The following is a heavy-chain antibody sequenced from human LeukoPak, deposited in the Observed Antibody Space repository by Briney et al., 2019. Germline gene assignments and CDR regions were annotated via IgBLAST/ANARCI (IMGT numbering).Heavy chain of an antibody. J-gene: IGHJ4*02. CDR1: GGSISSYY. D-gene: IGHD3-22*01. V-gene: IGHV4-4*07. Sequence: PSETLSLTCTVSGGSISSYYWSWIRQPAGKGLEWIGRIYTSGSTNYNPSLKSRVTISVDTSKNQFSLKLSSVTAADTAVYYCARGPIEDYYDTSGLDYWGQGTLVTVSS. CDR3: ARGPIEDYYDTSGLDY. CDR2: IYTSGST.